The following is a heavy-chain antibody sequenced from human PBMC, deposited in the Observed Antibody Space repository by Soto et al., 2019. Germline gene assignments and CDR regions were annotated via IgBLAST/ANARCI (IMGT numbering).Heavy chain of an antibody. CDR1: GFTFIDYY. V-gene: IGHV3-11*01. CDR2: ISSSGSTI. Sequence: WGSLRLSCAASGFTFIDYYIIFIRHSPWKGLEWVSYISSSGSTIYYADSVKGRFTISRDNAKNSLYLQMNSLRAEDTAVYYCARMAARLSYGMDVWGQGTTVTVSS. D-gene: IGHD6-6*01. CDR3: ARMAARLSYGMDV. J-gene: IGHJ6*02.